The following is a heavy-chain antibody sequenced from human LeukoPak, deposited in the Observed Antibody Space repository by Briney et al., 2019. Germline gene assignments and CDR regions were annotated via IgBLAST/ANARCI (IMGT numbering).Heavy chain of an antibody. CDR2: IRGGGGSA. D-gene: IGHD4-17*01. CDR1: GFTFSAYA. CDR3: ARDPNGDYIGAFDM. V-gene: IGHV3-23*01. Sequence: GGSLRLSCTASGFTFSAYAMMWVRQAPGKGPEWVSAIRGGGGSAFYADSVKGRFTISRDNSKYTLFLQMNSLRAEDTAVFYCARDPNGDYIGAFDMWGPGTMVTVSS. J-gene: IGHJ3*02.